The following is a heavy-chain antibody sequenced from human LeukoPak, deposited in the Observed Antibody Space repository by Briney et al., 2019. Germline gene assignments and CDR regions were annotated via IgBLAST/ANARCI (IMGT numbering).Heavy chain of an antibody. Sequence: SETLSLTCNVSGVSISSSSYYWGWIRQPPGKGLEWIGSIYFSGSTYYNSSLKSRVTISIDTSKNQVSLKMSSVTAADTAVYYCAKSGGYGLIDYWGQGTLVTVSS. CDR1: GVSISSSSYY. J-gene: IGHJ4*01. CDR2: IYFSGST. V-gene: IGHV4-39*01. CDR3: AKSGGYGLIDY. D-gene: IGHD6-25*01.